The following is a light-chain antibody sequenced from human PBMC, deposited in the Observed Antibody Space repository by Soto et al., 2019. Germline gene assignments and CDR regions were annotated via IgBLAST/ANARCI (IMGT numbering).Light chain of an antibody. V-gene: IGKV1-12*01. CDR1: QSIYKW. CDR2: DAS. CDR3: QQADSFPLT. Sequence: DIQLTQSPSSVSASIGDRVTISCRASQSIYKWLVWYQQKPGKAPKLLIYDASSLQSGVPSRFSGSGYGTEFTLIISSLQPEDSATYYCQQADSFPLTFGGGTEVAI. J-gene: IGKJ4*01.